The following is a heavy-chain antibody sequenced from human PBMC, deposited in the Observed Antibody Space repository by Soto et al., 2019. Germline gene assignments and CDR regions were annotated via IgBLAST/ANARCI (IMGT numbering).Heavy chain of an antibody. CDR3: ARGANTRFGKRYYYYGMDV. CDR2: IIPIFGTA. Sequence: SVKVSCKASGGTFSSYAISWVRQAPGQGLEWMGGIIPIFGTANYAQKFQGRVTITADESTSTAYMELSSLRSEDTAVYYCARGANTRFGKRYYYYGMDVWCQGTTVTVSS. J-gene: IGHJ6*02. D-gene: IGHD3-10*01. CDR1: GGTFSSYA. V-gene: IGHV1-69*13.